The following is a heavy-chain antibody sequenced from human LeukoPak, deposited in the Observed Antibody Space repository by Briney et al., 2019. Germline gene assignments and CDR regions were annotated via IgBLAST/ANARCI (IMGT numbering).Heavy chain of an antibody. CDR3: GRETIAATGTSVFFDY. J-gene: IGHJ4*02. D-gene: IGHD6-13*01. Sequence: SETLSLTCTVSGASVSSGTYFWTWIRQPPGKGLEWIGYIYHSGSTNYNPSLKSRVTISVDTSKNQFSLKLTSMTAADTAVYYCGRETIAATGTSVFFDYWGQGTLVTVSS. CDR2: IYHSGST. CDR1: GASVSSGTYF. V-gene: IGHV4-61*01.